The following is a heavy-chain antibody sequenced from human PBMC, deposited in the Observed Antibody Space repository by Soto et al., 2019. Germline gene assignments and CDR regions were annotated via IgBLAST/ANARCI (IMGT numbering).Heavy chain of an antibody. Sequence: SVKVSCKASGGTFSSYAISWVRQAPGQGLEWMGGIIPIFGTANYAQKFQGRVTITADESTSTAYMELCSLRSEDTAVYYCARAAYYYDSSGYYYGYWGQGTLVTVSS. D-gene: IGHD3-22*01. CDR3: ARAAYYYDSSGYYYGY. CDR2: IIPIFGTA. V-gene: IGHV1-69*13. J-gene: IGHJ4*02. CDR1: GGTFSSYA.